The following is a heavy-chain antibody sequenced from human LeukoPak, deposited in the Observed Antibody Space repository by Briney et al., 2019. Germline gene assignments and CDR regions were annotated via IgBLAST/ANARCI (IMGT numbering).Heavy chain of an antibody. Sequence: PGGSLRVSRVSSGFTFSTYEMNWVRQAPGRGLEWVSYVSSSGNIIHYSDSVKGRFTISKDNDKNSLYLQMNSLRAEDTGVYYCARDIVTGYDGDGFDIWGQGTMVTVSS. CDR1: GFTFSTYE. D-gene: IGHD5-12*01. CDR2: VSSSGNII. V-gene: IGHV3-48*03. J-gene: IGHJ3*02. CDR3: ARDIVTGYDGDGFDI.